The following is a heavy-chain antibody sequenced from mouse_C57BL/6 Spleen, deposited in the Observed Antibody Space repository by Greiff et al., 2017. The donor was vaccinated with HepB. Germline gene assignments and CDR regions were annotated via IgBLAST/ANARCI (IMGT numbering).Heavy chain of an antibody. CDR3: ARGNYGSSAWYFDV. CDR1: GFTFSSYA. Sequence: EVMLVESGGGLVKPGGSLKLSCAASGFTFSSYAMSWVRQTPEKRLEWVATISDGGSYTYYPDNVKGRFTISRDNAKNNLYLQMSHLKSEDTAMYYCARGNYGSSAWYFDVWGTGTTVTVSS. V-gene: IGHV5-4*03. D-gene: IGHD1-1*01. CDR2: ISDGGSYT. J-gene: IGHJ1*03.